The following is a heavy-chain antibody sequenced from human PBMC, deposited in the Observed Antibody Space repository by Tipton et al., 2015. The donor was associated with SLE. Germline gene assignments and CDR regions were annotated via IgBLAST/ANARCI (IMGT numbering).Heavy chain of an antibody. Sequence: AGLVKPSQTLSLTCAVYGESFNGYFWTWIRQPPGKGLEWIAEIIHSGVTNYNPSLRSRVTISVDMSKNQVSLTLSSVTAADTAVYYCARDSPTVAGTFDSWGQGTLVIV. CDR2: IIHSGVT. CDR3: ARDSPTVAGTFDS. V-gene: IGHV4-34*12. D-gene: IGHD6-19*01. CDR1: GESFNGYF. J-gene: IGHJ4*02.